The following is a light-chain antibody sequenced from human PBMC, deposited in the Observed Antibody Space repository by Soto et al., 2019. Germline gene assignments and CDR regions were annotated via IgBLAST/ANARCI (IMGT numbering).Light chain of an antibody. CDR1: QAISAW. CDR2: SAS. Sequence: DIQMTQSPSSVSVSVGDRVTITCRASQAISAWLAWYQQNPGKAPKLLIYSASNLQSGVPSRFSGSGSGTDFTLTISSLQPEDFATYYCQQANSFPRTFGQGTKVGIK. CDR3: QQANSFPRT. V-gene: IGKV1D-12*01. J-gene: IGKJ1*01.